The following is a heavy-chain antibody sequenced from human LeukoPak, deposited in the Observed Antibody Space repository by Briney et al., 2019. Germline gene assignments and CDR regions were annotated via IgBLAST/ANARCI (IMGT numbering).Heavy chain of an antibody. D-gene: IGHD5-12*01. CDR3: ATEEGFVATGYFDY. V-gene: IGHV4-34*01. Sequence: SETLSLTCAVYGGSFSGYYWSWIRQPPGKGLEWIGEINHSGRTNYNPSLKSRVTISVDTSKNQFSLKLSSVTAADTAVYYCATEEGFVATGYFDYWGQGTLVTVSS. CDR1: GGSFSGYY. J-gene: IGHJ4*02. CDR2: INHSGRT.